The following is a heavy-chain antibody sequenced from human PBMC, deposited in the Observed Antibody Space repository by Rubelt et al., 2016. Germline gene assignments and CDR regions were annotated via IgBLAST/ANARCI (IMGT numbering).Heavy chain of an antibody. CDR1: GGSFSSYY. D-gene: IGHD6-13*01. V-gene: IGHV4-34*01. Sequence: QVQLQQWGAGLLKPSETLSLTCAVYGGSFSSYYWSWIRQPPGKGLEWIGYIYYSGSTSYNPSLKSRLTISVDTSKNQFSLKLNSVTAADTAVYYCARGGAAAGPFDPWGQGTLVTVSS. CDR2: IYYSGST. CDR3: ARGGAAAGPFDP. J-gene: IGHJ5*02.